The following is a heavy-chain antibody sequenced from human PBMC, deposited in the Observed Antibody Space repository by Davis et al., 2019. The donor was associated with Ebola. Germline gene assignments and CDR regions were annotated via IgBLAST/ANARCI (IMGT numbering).Heavy chain of an antibody. CDR2: INHSGST. V-gene: IGHV4-34*01. J-gene: IGHJ6*02. CDR1: GGSFRGYY. Sequence: MPSETLSLTFAVYGGSFRGYYWSWIRQPPGKGLEWIGEINHSGSTNYNPSLKSRVTISVDTSKNQFSLKLSSVTAADTAVYYCARVWGSYRNEYYYYYGMDVWGQGTTVTVSS. CDR3: ARVWGSYRNEYYYYYGMDV. D-gene: IGHD3-16*02.